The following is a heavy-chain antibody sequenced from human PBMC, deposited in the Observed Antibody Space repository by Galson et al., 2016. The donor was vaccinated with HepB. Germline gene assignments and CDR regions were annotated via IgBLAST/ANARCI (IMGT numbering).Heavy chain of an antibody. CDR1: GDSVSSNSAG. Sequence: CAISGDSVSSNSAGWNWIRQSPSRGLEWLGRTFYGSNWQNDYAESVKSRISINPDTSKNQFSLHLNSVTPEDTAVYYCARSYLLGRGFGWWGQGTRVTVSS. D-gene: IGHD7-27*01. V-gene: IGHV6-1*01. CDR2: TFYGSNWQN. J-gene: IGHJ4*02. CDR3: ARSYLLGRGFGW.